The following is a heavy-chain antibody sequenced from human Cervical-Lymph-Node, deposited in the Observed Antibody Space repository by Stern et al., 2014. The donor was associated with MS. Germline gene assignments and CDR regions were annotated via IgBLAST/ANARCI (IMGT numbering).Heavy chain of an antibody. V-gene: IGHV5-51*01. CDR1: GYTFTSYW. J-gene: IGHJ4*02. Sequence: VQLVQSGPEVKRPGDSLKISCQASGYTFTSYWIGWVRQMPGKGLEWIAIIFPGGSDIRYSPSFQGQVTISADKSSSTAYLQWNNLKASDTAIYYCARQRYFDYWGQGTLVTVSS. CDR3: ARQRYFDY. CDR2: IFPGGSDI.